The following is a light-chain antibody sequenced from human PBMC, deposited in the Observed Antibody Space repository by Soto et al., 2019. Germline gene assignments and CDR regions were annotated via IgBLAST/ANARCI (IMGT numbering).Light chain of an antibody. Sequence: EIPMTQSPATLSVFPGESATLSCRASQSVDSNLAWYQQKPGQAPRLLIYGASTRATGISARFSGSGSGTEFTLTISSLQSEDFGVYYCQQYNNWWTFGQGTRWIS. V-gene: IGKV3-15*01. CDR1: QSVDSN. CDR3: QQYNNWWT. J-gene: IGKJ1*01. CDR2: GAS.